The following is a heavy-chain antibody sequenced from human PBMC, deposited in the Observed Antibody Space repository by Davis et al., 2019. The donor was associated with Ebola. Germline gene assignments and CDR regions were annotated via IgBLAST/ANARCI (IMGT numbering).Heavy chain of an antibody. CDR2: IKEDGSQT. CDR3: AGAGADY. Sequence: PGGSLRLSCAASGFTFSNFWMTWVRQAPGKGLEWVAHIKEDGSQTKYLDSVKGRFTISRDNTKNSLYLQMNSLRAEDSAVYYCAGAGADYWGQGTLVTVSS. V-gene: IGHV3-7*04. J-gene: IGHJ4*02. D-gene: IGHD3-10*01. CDR1: GFTFSNFW.